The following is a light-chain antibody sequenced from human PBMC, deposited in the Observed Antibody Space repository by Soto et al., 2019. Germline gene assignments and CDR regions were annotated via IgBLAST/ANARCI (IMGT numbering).Light chain of an antibody. CDR2: EVS. Sequence: DIVITYTSLPLPVTHGQPASISWRSSQSLLHSDGKTYFYWYLQRPGQPPRLLIYEVSNRFSGVPDRFSGSGSGTDFTLKISRVETDDVGLYFCMQTKQLPVTFGQGTKVDIK. V-gene: IGKV2D-29*01. CDR1: QSLLHSDGKTY. J-gene: IGKJ1*01. CDR3: MQTKQLPVT.